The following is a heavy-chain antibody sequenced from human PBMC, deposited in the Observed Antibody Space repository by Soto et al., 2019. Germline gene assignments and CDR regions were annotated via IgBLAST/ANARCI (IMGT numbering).Heavy chain of an antibody. Sequence: PSETLSLTCTVSGGSISSGGYYWSWIRQHPGKGLEWIGYIYYSGSTYYNPSLKSRVTISVDTSKNQFSLKLSSVTAADTAVYYCAREISYYDSSGYYPGYFDYWGQGTLVTVSS. V-gene: IGHV4-31*03. CDR1: GGSISSGGYY. CDR3: AREISYYDSSGYYPGYFDY. CDR2: IYYSGST. D-gene: IGHD3-22*01. J-gene: IGHJ4*02.